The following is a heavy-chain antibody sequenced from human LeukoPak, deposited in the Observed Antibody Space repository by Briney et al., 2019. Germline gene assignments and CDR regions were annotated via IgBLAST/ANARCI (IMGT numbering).Heavy chain of an antibody. CDR2: ISTSTTTI. Sequence: PGGSLRLSREASGFTFSSYSMNWVRQAPGKGLEWISYISTSTTTIYYANSVKGRFTISRDNAKNSLYLQMNSLRAEDTAVYYCARGRGFDYWGQGTLVTVSS. J-gene: IGHJ4*02. V-gene: IGHV3-48*01. CDR3: ARGRGFDY. CDR1: GFTFSSYS.